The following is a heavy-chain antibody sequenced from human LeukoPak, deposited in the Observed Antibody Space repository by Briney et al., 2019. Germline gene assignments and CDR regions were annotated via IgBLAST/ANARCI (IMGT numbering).Heavy chain of an antibody. J-gene: IGHJ4*02. V-gene: IGHV3-66*01. CDR2: IYSGGST. CDR3: ARGGPAAGRFDY. Sequence: GGSLRLSCAASGFTFSTYAMSWVRQAPGKGLEWVSVIYSGGSTYYADSVKGRFTISRDNSKNTLYLQMNSLRAEDTAVYYCARGGPAAGRFDYWGQGTLVTVSS. CDR1: GFTFSTYA. D-gene: IGHD6-13*01.